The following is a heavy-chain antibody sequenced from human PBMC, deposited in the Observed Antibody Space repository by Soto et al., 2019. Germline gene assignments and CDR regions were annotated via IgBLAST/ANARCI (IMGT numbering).Heavy chain of an antibody. CDR3: ARGFGGYSWFDP. CDR2: IYYNGNT. D-gene: IGHD3-22*01. J-gene: IGHJ5*02. CDR1: GGSISGRSYY. V-gene: IGHV4-39*02. Sequence: ASETLSLTCTVSGGSISGRSYYRAWIRQPPGKGLEWIATIYYNGNTYYNPSLKSRATISVDASDNRFSLKLRSVTAADTAVYYCARGFGGYSWFDPWGQGTLVTVSS.